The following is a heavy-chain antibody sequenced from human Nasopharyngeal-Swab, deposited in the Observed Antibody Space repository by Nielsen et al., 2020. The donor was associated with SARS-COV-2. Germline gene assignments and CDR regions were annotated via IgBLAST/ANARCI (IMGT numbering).Heavy chain of an antibody. CDR1: GGTFRNYG. J-gene: IGHJ5*02. V-gene: IGHV1-69*13. CDR3: ARDSDYGDYIGWFDP. D-gene: IGHD4-17*01. Sequence: SVKVSCKTSGGTFRNYGISWVRQAPAQGLEWMGGVMSKFDTANYAQKFQDRVTITADEFTSTVYLELISLTSDDTAVYYCARDSDYGDYIGWFDPWGQGTLVTVSS. CDR2: VMSKFDTA.